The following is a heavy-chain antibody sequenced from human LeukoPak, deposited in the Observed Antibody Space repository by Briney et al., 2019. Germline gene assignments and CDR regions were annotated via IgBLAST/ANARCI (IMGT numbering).Heavy chain of an antibody. CDR3: ARGVTRFDP. D-gene: IGHD2-21*02. CDR2: IYTSGST. V-gene: IGHV4-61*02. CDR1: GGSISSGSYY. Sequence: SETLSLTCTVSGGSISSGSYYWSWIRQPAGKGLEWIGRIYTSGSTNYNPSLKSRVTISVDTSKNQFSLKLSSVTAADTAVYYCARGVTRFDPWGQGTLVTVYS. J-gene: IGHJ5*02.